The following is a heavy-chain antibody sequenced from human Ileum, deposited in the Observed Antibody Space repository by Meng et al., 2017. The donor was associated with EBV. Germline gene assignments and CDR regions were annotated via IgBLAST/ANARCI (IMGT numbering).Heavy chain of an antibody. CDR3: ARYGRCNGNSFYCFDP. CDR2: IDQSGYT. V-gene: IGHV4-34*01. J-gene: IGHJ5*02. Sequence: QVHLLQWGTGLLEPSETLSLTCADYGGSFNDYYWTWLRQPPGKGLEWIGEIDQSGYTKFNPSLSSRATISRDTSNNQFSLRMNSVTAADTALYYCARYGRCNGNSFYCFDPWGQGTLVTVSS. CDR1: GGSFNDYY. D-gene: IGHD4-23*01.